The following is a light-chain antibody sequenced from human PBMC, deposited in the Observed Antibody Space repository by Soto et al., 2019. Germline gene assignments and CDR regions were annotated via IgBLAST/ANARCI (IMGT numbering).Light chain of an antibody. CDR2: DAS. J-gene: IGKJ1*01. Sequence: EIVMTQSPATLSVSPGERATLSCRASQSVGSTLAWYQQKVGQAPRLLIYDASARATGFPARFSGSGSGTEFTLTISSLQSEDFAVYYCQQYNDWPETFGQGTKV. V-gene: IGKV3-15*01. CDR1: QSVGST. CDR3: QQYNDWPET.